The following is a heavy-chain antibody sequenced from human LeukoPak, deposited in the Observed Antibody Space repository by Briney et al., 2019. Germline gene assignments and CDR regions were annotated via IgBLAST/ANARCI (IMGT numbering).Heavy chain of an antibody. CDR2: INPSGGST. CDR3: AGGGEYQLLGDF. V-gene: IGHV1-46*01. D-gene: IGHD2-2*01. J-gene: IGHJ4*02. Sequence: ASVKVSCKASGYRFTSYYMHWVRQAPGQGLEWMGIINPSGGSTIYAQKFQDRVSMTRDTSTNTVYMELSSLSSEDTAVYYCAGGGEYQLLGDFWGQGTLVTVSS. CDR1: GYRFTSYY.